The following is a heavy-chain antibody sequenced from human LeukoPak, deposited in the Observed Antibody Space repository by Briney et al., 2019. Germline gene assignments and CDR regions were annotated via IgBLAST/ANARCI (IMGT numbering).Heavy chain of an antibody. CDR1: GASISSYY. CDR2: INYSGST. D-gene: IGHD6-6*01. CDR3: ARDPSEYSSSSDAFDI. J-gene: IGHJ3*02. Sequence: PSETLSLTCTVSGASISSYYWSWIRKPPGKGLEWVGNINYSGSTNYNPSLKCRVTISVDTSKNQFSLKLSSVTAADTAVYYCARDPSEYSSSSDAFDIWGQGTMVTVSS. V-gene: IGHV4-59*01.